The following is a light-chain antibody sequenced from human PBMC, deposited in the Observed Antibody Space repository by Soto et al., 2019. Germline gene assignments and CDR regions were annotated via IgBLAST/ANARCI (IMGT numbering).Light chain of an antibody. CDR3: QQYNSYPLT. J-gene: IGKJ4*01. CDR1: QSISSW. CDR2: DAS. V-gene: IGKV1-5*01. Sequence: DIQMTQSPSTLSASVGYRVTITCRVSQSISSWLAWYQQKPGKAPKLLIYDASSLESGVPSRFSGSGSGTEFTLTISSLQPDDFATYYCQQYNSYPLTFGGGTKVEIK.